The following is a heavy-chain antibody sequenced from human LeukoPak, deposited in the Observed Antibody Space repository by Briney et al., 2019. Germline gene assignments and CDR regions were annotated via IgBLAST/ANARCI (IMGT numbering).Heavy chain of an antibody. CDR3: AKGTTFGELDGGYFDY. Sequence: GGSLRLSCAASGFTFSSYAMSWVRQAPGKGLEWVSAISGSGGSTYYADSVKGRFTISRDNSKKTLYLQMNSLRAEDTAVYYCAKGTTFGELDGGYFDYWGQGTLVTVSS. J-gene: IGHJ4*02. CDR1: GFTFSSYA. V-gene: IGHV3-23*01. CDR2: ISGSGGST. D-gene: IGHD3-10*01.